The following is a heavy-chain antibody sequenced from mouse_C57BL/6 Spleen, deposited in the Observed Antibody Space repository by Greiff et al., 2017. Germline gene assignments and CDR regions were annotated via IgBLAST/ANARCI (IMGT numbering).Heavy chain of an antibody. Sequence: QVQLQQPGAELVKPGASVKLSCKASGYTFTSYWMHWVKQRPGQGLEWIGMIHPNSGSTNYNEKFKSKATLTVDKSSSTADMQLSSLTSEDSAVYYCARRDLAGTRDYWGQGTTLTVSS. CDR2: IHPNSGST. D-gene: IGHD4-1*01. V-gene: IGHV1-64*01. CDR3: ARRDLAGTRDY. J-gene: IGHJ2*01. CDR1: GYTFTSYW.